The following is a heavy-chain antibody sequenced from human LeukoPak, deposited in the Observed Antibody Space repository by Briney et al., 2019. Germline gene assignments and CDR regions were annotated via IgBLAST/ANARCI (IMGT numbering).Heavy chain of an antibody. CDR2: VTGSSSFI. CDR1: GFTFSSYS. CDR3: ARGGNWFDP. J-gene: IGHJ5*02. V-gene: IGHV3-21*01. Sequence: GGSLRLSCAASGFTFSSYSMNWVRQAPGKGLEWVSSVTGSSSFIYYADSVKGRFTSSRDNAKNSLYLQMNSLGVDDTAVYYCARGGNWFDPWGQGTLVTVSS.